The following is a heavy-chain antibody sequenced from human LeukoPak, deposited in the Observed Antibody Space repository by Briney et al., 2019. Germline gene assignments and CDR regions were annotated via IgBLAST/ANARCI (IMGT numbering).Heavy chain of an antibody. CDR2: IYCGGNT. D-gene: IGHD3-22*01. CDR3: ARGAYYSSGYYSYSFDY. V-gene: IGHV3-53*03. Sequence: PGGTLRLPCAASGYTHSSNYLSWVRQPPGKELVGVSVIYCGGNTYYAASVKGRFSFSRDNSKNTLYLQMHSLRAEDTAVYYCARGAYYSSGYYSYSFDYWGQGTLVTVSS. J-gene: IGHJ4*02. CDR1: GYTHSSNY.